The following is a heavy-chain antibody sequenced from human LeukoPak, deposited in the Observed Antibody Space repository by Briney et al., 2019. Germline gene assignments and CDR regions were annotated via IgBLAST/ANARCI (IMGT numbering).Heavy chain of an antibody. D-gene: IGHD4/OR15-4a*01. Sequence: GGSLRLSCAASGFTVSSYYMSWVRQAPGKGLEWVSVIYSGGSTYYADSVKGRFTISRDNSKNTLYLQMNSLRAEDTAVYYCARVRKLTLSGEFDPWGQGTLVTVSS. J-gene: IGHJ5*02. CDR2: IYSGGST. CDR1: GFTVSSYY. V-gene: IGHV3-53*01. CDR3: ARVRKLTLSGEFDP.